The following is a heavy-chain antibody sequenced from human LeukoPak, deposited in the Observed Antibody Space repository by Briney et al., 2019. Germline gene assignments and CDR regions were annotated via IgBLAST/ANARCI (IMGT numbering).Heavy chain of an antibody. J-gene: IGHJ4*02. CDR3: ARLPIRYSGYDYSNSGDY. D-gene: IGHD5-12*01. Sequence: GRSLRLSCAASGFTFDDYAMHWVRQAPGKGLEWVSGISWNSDSIGYADSVKGRFTIPRDNAKNSLYLQMNSLRAEDTAVYYCARLPIRYSGYDYSNSGDYWGQGTLVTVSS. CDR2: ISWNSDSI. V-gene: IGHV3-9*01. CDR1: GFTFDDYA.